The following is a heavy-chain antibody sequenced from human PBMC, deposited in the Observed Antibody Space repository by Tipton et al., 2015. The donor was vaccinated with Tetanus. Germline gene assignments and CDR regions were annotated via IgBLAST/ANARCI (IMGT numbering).Heavy chain of an antibody. V-gene: IGHV5-51*01. CDR3: ARQPGSGGSCYSARRHYYYYGMDV. Sequence: QLVQSGAEVKKPGESLKISCKGSGYSLTSYWIGWVRQMPGKGLEWMGIIYPGDSDTRYSPSFQGQVTNSADKSTSTAYLQWSSLKAPDTAMYYCARQPGSGGSCYSARRHYYYYGMDVWGQGTTVTVSS. J-gene: IGHJ6*02. D-gene: IGHD2-15*01. CDR1: GYSLTSYW. CDR2: IYPGDSDT.